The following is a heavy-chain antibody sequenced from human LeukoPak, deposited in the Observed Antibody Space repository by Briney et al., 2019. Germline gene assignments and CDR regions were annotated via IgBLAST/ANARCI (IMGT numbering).Heavy chain of an antibody. CDR1: GLTVSSNY. CDR2: IYSGGST. V-gene: IGHV3-53*01. Sequence: PGGSLRLSCAASGLTVSSNYMSWVRQAPGKGLEWVSVIYSGGSTYYADSVKGRFTISRDNSKNTLYLQMNSLRAEDTAVYYCTRGRLVPAATTYYFDYWGQGTLVTVSS. J-gene: IGHJ4*02. D-gene: IGHD2-2*01. CDR3: TRGRLVPAATTYYFDY.